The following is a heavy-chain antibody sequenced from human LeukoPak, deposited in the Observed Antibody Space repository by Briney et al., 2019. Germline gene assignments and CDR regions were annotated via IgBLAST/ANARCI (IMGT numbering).Heavy chain of an antibody. CDR2: IYYSGST. CDR1: GGSISSYY. V-gene: IGHV4-59*12. CDR3: ARRGAAGLWAYYFDY. J-gene: IGHJ4*02. D-gene: IGHD6-13*01. Sequence: SETLSLTCTVSGGSISSYYWSWIRQPPGKGLEWIGYIYYSGSTNYNPSLKSRVTISVDKSKNQFSLKLSSVTAADTTVYYCARRGAAGLWAYYFDYWGQGTLVTVSS.